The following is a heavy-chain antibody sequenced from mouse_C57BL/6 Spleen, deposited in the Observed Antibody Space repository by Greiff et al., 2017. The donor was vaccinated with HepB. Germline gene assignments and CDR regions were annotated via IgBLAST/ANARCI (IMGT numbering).Heavy chain of an antibody. D-gene: IGHD2-2*01. CDR3: ARDRRGYYGYDY. Sequence: EVHLVESGGGLVKPGGSLKLSCAASGFTFSSYAMSWVRQTPEKRLEWVATISDGGSYTYYPDNVKGRFTISRDNAKNNLYLQMSHLKSEDTAMYYCARDRRGYYGYDYWGQGTTLTVSS. CDR2: ISDGGSYT. V-gene: IGHV5-4*01. J-gene: IGHJ2*01. CDR1: GFTFSSYA.